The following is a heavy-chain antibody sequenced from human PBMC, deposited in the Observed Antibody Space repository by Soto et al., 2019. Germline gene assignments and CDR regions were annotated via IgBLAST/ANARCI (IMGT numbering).Heavy chain of an antibody. J-gene: IGHJ4*02. CDR3: ARGGVDYYDSSGYYFSPYYFDY. CDR1: GGSISSGGYS. CDR2: IYHSGST. V-gene: IGHV4-30-2*01. Sequence: SETLSLTCAVSGGSISSGGYSWSWIRQPPGKGLEWIGYIYHSGSTYYTPSLKSRVTISVDRSKNQFSLKLSSVTAADTAVYYCARGGVDYYDSSGYYFSPYYFDYWGQGTLVTVSS. D-gene: IGHD3-22*01.